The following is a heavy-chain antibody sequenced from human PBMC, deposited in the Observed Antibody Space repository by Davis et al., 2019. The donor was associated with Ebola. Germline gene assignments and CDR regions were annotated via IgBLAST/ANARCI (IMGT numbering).Heavy chain of an antibody. CDR3: ARHPALQYDYSTGYWMGPFDY. Sequence: MPSETLSLTCTVSGGSISSGDYYWSWIRQPPGKGLEWIGYIYYSGSTYYNPSLKSRVTISVETSKNQFSLKLSSVTAADTAVYHCARHPALQYDYSTGYWMGPFDYWGQGTLVTVSS. CDR1: GGSISSGDYY. J-gene: IGHJ4*02. V-gene: IGHV4-30-4*01. CDR2: IYYSGST. D-gene: IGHD3-3*01.